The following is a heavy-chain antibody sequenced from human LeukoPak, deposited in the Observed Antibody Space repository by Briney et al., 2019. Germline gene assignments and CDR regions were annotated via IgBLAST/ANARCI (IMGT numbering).Heavy chain of an antibody. Sequence: SETLSLTCAVSGYSISSGYYWGWIRQPPGKGLEWIGSIYHSGSTYYNPSLKSRVTISVDTSKNQFSPKLSSVTAADTAVYYCGAFWSGYFSFDYWGQGTLVTVSS. D-gene: IGHD3-3*01. CDR1: GYSISSGYY. J-gene: IGHJ4*02. CDR2: IYHSGST. CDR3: GAFWSGYFSFDY. V-gene: IGHV4-38-2*01.